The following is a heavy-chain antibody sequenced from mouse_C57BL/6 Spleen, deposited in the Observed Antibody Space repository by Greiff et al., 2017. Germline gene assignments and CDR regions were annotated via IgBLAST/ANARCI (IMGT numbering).Heavy chain of an antibody. CDR1: GFTFSSYA. Sequence: EVKLVESGAGLVKPGGSLKLSCAASGFTFSSYAMSWVRQTPEKRLEWVAYISSGGDYIYYADTVKGRFTISRDNARNTLYLQMSSLKSEDTAMYYCTRDPGYDREFAYWGQGTLVTVSA. J-gene: IGHJ3*01. CDR2: ISSGGDYI. V-gene: IGHV5-9-1*02. D-gene: IGHD2-2*01. CDR3: TRDPGYDREFAY.